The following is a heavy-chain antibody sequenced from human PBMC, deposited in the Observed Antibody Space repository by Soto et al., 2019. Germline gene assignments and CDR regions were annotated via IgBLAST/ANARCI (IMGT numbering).Heavy chain of an antibody. V-gene: IGHV4-38-2*02. CDR3: ARDTKSLGL. D-gene: IGHD2-8*01. CDR2: IYHTGDT. J-gene: IGHJ4*02. Sequence: PSETLSLTCVVSSYSISSGFFWAWIRQPPGKGLEWVGSIYHTGDTHYNPSLRSQVSMSVDTSKNHFSLRLTYLTAADTAVYFCARDTKSLGLWGQGILVTV. CDR1: SYSISSGFF.